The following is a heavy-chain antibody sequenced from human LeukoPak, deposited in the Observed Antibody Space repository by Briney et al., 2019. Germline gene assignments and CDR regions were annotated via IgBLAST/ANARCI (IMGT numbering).Heavy chain of an antibody. D-gene: IGHD6-19*01. Sequence: ASVKVSCKASGYTLTGYYMHWVRHAPGQGLEWMGWINPHSGGTSYAQKFQGRVTMTRDTSISTAYMELTRLTSDDTGVYYCARGPQYGSDWNFRRVIDYWGQGTLVTVSS. V-gene: IGHV1-2*02. CDR3: ARGPQYGSDWNFRRVIDY. J-gene: IGHJ4*02. CDR1: GYTLTGYY. CDR2: INPHSGGT.